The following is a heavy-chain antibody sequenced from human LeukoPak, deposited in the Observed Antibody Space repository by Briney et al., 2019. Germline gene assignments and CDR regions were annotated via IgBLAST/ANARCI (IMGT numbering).Heavy chain of an antibody. CDR3: ARVGHNGDVDY. V-gene: IGHV4-4*07. D-gene: IGHD2-8*01. Sequence: LSETLSLTCTVSGGSISSYHWSWIRQPAGKGLEWIGRMYISGSTNYNPSLKSRVTMSIDTSKNQFSLKLSSVTAADTAVYYCARVGHNGDVDYWGQGTLVTVSS. J-gene: IGHJ4*02. CDR1: GGSISSYH. CDR2: MYISGST.